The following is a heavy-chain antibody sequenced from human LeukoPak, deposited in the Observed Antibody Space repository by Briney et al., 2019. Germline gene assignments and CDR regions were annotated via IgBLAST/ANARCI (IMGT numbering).Heavy chain of an antibody. D-gene: IGHD1-26*01. Sequence: PGGSLRLSCAASGFTFRSYGMHGGRQAPGKGLEWVAVIWYDGSNKYYADSVKGRFTISRDNSKNTLYLQMNRLRAEDTAVYYCARDVRRGWELLYYFDYWGQGTLVTVSS. CDR1: GFTFRSYG. V-gene: IGHV3-33*01. CDR3: ARDVRRGWELLYYFDY. CDR2: IWYDGSNK. J-gene: IGHJ4*02.